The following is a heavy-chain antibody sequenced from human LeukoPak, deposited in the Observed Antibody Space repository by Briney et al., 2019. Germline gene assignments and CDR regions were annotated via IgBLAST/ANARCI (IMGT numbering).Heavy chain of an antibody. CDR2: INHGGGT. CDR1: GGSISSYY. J-gene: IGHJ6*03. Sequence: SETLSLTCTVSGGSISSYYWNWIRQSPGKGLEWIGEINHGGGTTYNPSLQSRVTMSVDTSTNQISLKMTSVTAADTAVYYCARGVTARGFYYYMDVWGKGTTVTISS. CDR3: ARGVTARGFYYYMDV. D-gene: IGHD2-21*02. V-gene: IGHV4-34*01.